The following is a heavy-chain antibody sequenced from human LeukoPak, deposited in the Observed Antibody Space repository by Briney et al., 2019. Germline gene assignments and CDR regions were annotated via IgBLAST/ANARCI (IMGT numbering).Heavy chain of an antibody. D-gene: IGHD3-22*01. J-gene: IGHJ4*02. CDR1: GFTVSSNY. V-gene: IGHV3-7*05. Sequence: GGSLRLSCAASGFTVSSNYMSWVRQAPGKGLEWVANIKQDGSEKYYVDSVKGRFTISRDNAKRSLYLQMNILRAEDTAVYYCARVYYYDSAFSHWGQGTLVTVSS. CDR2: IKQDGSEK. CDR3: ARVYYYDSAFSH.